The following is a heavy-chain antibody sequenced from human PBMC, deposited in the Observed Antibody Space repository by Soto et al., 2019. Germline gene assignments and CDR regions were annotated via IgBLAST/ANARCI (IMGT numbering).Heavy chain of an antibody. J-gene: IGHJ4*02. CDR1: GGSISSGDYY. D-gene: IGHD6-13*01. Sequence: QVQLQESGPGLVKPSQTLSLTCTVSGGSISSGDYYWSWIRQPPGKGLEWIGYIYYSGSTYYNPSIKXXVXIXXDTSKNQSSLKLSSVTAADTAVYYCASWYVENFDYWGQGTLVIVSS. V-gene: IGHV4-30-4*01. CDR2: IYYSGST. CDR3: ASWYVENFDY.